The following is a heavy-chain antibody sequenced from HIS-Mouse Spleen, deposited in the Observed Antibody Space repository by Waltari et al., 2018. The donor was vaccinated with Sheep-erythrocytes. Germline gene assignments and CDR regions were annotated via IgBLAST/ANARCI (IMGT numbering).Heavy chain of an antibody. V-gene: IGHV3-23*01. Sequence: EVQLLESGGGLVQPGGSLRLSCAASGFTFSSYAISWVRQAPGTGVEGVSAMSGSGRRTYYADSVKGRFTISRDNSKNTLYLQMNSLRAEDTAVYYCAKRRTGDGGLDYWGQGTLVTVSS. D-gene: IGHD7-27*01. CDR2: MSGSGRRT. CDR3: AKRRTGDGGLDY. J-gene: IGHJ4*02. CDR1: GFTFSSYA.